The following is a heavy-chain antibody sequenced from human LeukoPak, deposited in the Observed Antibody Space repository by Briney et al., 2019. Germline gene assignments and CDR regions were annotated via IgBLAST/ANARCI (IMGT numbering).Heavy chain of an antibody. D-gene: IGHD3-22*01. Sequence: RPGGSLRLSCAASGFTFDDYAMHWVRQAPGKGLEWVSGISWNSGSIGYADSVKGRFTISRDNAKNSLYLQMNSLRPEDTAVYYCAEDVQMTSNVYYNYFDHWGQGILVTVSS. V-gene: IGHV3-9*01. CDR2: ISWNSGSI. J-gene: IGHJ4*02. CDR1: GFTFDDYA. CDR3: AEDVQMTSNVYYNYFDH.